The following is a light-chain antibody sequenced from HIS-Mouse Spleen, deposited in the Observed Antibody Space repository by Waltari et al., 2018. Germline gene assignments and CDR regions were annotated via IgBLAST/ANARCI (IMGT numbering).Light chain of an antibody. Sequence: QPALTQPASASGSPGQSITIPCTGTSSDVGIYNPGSWYQQHPGKAPKLMIYEGSKRPSGVSNRFSGSKSGNTASLTISGLQAEDEADYYCCSYAGSSKVFGTGTKVTVL. CDR3: CSYAGSSKV. J-gene: IGLJ1*01. CDR1: SSDVGIYNP. CDR2: EGS. V-gene: IGLV2-23*01.